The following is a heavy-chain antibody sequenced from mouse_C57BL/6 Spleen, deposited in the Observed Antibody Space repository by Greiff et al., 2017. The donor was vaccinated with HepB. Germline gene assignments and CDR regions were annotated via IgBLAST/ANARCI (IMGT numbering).Heavy chain of an antibody. J-gene: IGHJ1*03. D-gene: IGHD1-1*01. CDR3: ARNYGSRGYFDV. CDR1: GFTFSDYG. CDR2: ISSGSSTI. Sequence: EVQLKESGGGLVKPGGSLKLSCAASGFTFSDYGMHWVRQAPEKGLEWVAYISSGSSTIYYADTVKGRFTISRDNAKNTLFLQMTSLRSEDTAMYYCARNYGSRGYFDVWGTGTTVTVSS. V-gene: IGHV5-17*01.